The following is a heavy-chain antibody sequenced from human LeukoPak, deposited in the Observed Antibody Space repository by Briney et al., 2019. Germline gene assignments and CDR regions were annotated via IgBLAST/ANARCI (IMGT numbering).Heavy chain of an antibody. CDR1: GGSIRSYY. CDR3: ARTSLDCSGGSCYSVWYFDL. CDR2: IYYSGST. V-gene: IGHV4-59*01. J-gene: IGHJ2*01. Sequence: PSETLSLTCTVSGGSIRSYYWSWIRQPPGKGLEWIGYIYYSGSTNYNPSLKSRVTISVDTSKSQFSLKLSSVTAADTAVYYCARTSLDCSGGSCYSVWYFDLWGRGTLVTVSS. D-gene: IGHD2-15*01.